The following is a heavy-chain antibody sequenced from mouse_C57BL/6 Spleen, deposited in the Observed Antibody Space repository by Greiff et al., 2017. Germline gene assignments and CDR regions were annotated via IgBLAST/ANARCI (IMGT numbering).Heavy chain of an antibody. Sequence: EVKLVESGGGLVKPGGSLKLSCAASGFTFSSYAMSWVRQTPEKRLEWVATISDGGSYTYYPDNVKGRFTISRDNAKNNLYLQMSHLKSEDTAMXYCAREGDGYSYYFDNWGQGTTLTVSS. D-gene: IGHD2-3*01. J-gene: IGHJ2*01. V-gene: IGHV5-4*01. CDR3: AREGDGYSYYFDN. CDR2: ISDGGSYT. CDR1: GFTFSSYA.